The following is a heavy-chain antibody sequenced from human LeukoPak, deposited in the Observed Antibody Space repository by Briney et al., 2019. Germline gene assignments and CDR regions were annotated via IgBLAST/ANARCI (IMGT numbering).Heavy chain of an antibody. CDR2: MNPNSGNT. V-gene: IGHV1-8*01. CDR3: ARGRRGIAVAGIAYGMDV. J-gene: IGHJ6*02. Sequence: GASVKVSCKASGYTFTSYDINWVRQATGQGLEWMGWMNPNSGNTGYAQKFQGRVTMTRNTSISTAYMELSSLRSEDTAVYYCARGRRGIAVAGIAYGMDVWGQGTTVTVSS. CDR1: GYTFTSYD. D-gene: IGHD6-19*01.